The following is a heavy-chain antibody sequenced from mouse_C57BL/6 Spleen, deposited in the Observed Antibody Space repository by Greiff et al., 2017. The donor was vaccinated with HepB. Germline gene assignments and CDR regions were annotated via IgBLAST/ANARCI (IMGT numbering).Heavy chain of an antibody. CDR3: ARDSYDYDGEYYFDY. J-gene: IGHJ2*01. Sequence: EVKLVESEGGLVQPGSSMKLSCTASGFTFSDYYMAWVRQVPEKGLEWVANINYDGSSTYYLDSLKSRFIISRDNAKNILYLQMSSLKSEDTATYYCARDSYDYDGEYYFDYWGQGTTLTVSS. CDR1: GFTFSDYY. D-gene: IGHD2-4*01. CDR2: INYDGSST. V-gene: IGHV5-16*01.